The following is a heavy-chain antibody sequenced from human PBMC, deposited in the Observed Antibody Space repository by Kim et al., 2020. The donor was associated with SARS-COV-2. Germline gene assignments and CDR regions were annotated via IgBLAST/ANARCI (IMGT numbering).Heavy chain of an antibody. CDR3: ARTSIAVAGYYFDY. Sequence: STSLKTRLTISKDTSKNQVVLTMTNMDPVDTATYYCARTSIAVAGYYFDYWGQGTLVTVSS. J-gene: IGHJ4*02. V-gene: IGHV2-70*01. D-gene: IGHD6-19*01.